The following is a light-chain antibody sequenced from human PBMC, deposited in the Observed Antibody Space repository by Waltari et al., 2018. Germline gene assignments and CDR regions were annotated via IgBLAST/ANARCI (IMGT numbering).Light chain of an antibody. CDR2: SDY. J-gene: IGLJ2*01. Sequence: QPVLTQPPSVSGTPGQRVTISCSGSRSNIGDFSVNWYQHLPGSAHSLLIYSDYQRPSGVPDRFSGFKSGTSAFLVVSGLQSDDEADYYWAAWDDRLSGVVFGGGTKPTVL. CDR3: AAWDDRLSGVV. V-gene: IGLV1-44*01. CDR1: RSNIGDFS.